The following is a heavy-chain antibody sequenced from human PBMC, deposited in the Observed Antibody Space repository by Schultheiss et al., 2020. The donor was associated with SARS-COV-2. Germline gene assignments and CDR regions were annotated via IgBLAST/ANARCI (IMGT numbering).Heavy chain of an antibody. Sequence: SETLSLTCTVSGGSVSSGSYYWSWIRQPPGKGLEWIGYIYHSGSTYYNPSLKSRVTISVDRSKNQFSLKLSSVTAADTAVYYCARSPSDGSGYYYYYYGMDVWGQGTTVTVSS. CDR3: ARSPSDGSGYYYYYYGMDV. J-gene: IGHJ6*02. V-gene: IGHV4-61*01. CDR2: IYHSGST. D-gene: IGHD3-22*01. CDR1: GGSVSSGSYY.